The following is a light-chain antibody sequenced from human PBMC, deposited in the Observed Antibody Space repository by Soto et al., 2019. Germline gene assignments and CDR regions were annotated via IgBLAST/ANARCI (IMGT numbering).Light chain of an antibody. CDR1: QGIRNF. V-gene: IGKV1-27*01. CDR3: QKYSSVPV. Sequence: DIQMTQSPTSLSASVGDRVTITCRASQGIRNFVAWYQQKPGKAPKLLIYAASTLQSGVQSRFSGSGSGTDVTRNINSLQPEDVATYSCQKYSSVPVFGPGTKVEIK. J-gene: IGKJ3*01. CDR2: AAS.